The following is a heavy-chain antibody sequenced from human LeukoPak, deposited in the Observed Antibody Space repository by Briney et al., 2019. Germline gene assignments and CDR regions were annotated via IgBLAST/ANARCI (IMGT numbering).Heavy chain of an antibody. J-gene: IGHJ1*01. V-gene: IGHV4-59*08. CDR1: GGSISSYY. CDR2: IHYTGST. D-gene: IGHD2-15*01. CDR3: AGTSSSYCSGGSCYGKFQT. Sequence: YPSETLSLTCTVSGGSISSYYWSWIRQPPGKGLEWIVYIHYTGSTNHNPSLKSRITISIDTSKNQFSLKLSSVTAADTAVYYCAGTSSSYCSGGSCYGKFQTWGQGTLVTVSS.